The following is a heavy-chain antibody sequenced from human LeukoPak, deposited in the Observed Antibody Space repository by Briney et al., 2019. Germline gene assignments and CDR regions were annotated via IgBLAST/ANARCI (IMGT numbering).Heavy chain of an antibody. CDR2: ISRSSSYI. D-gene: IGHD3-22*01. CDR3: ARDEDSSGYNTIDY. CDR1: GFTFSSYW. Sequence: GSLRLSCAASGFTFSSYWMSWVRQAPGKGLEWVSSISRSSSYIYYADSVKGRFTISRDNAKNSLYLQMNSLRAEDTAVYYCARDEDSSGYNTIDYWGQGTLVTVSS. V-gene: IGHV3-21*01. J-gene: IGHJ4*02.